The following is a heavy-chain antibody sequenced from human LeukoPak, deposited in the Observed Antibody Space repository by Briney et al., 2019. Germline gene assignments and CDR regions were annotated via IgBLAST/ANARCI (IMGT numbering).Heavy chain of an antibody. V-gene: IGHV4-59*01. Sequence: SETLSLTCTVSGGSISSYYWSWIRQPPGKGLEWIGYIYYSGSTNYNPSLKGRVTISVDTSKNQFSLKLSSVTAADTAVYYCARADFGGNPYFDYWGQGTLVTVSS. D-gene: IGHD4-23*01. CDR3: ARADFGGNPYFDY. J-gene: IGHJ4*02. CDR1: GGSISSYY. CDR2: IYYSGST.